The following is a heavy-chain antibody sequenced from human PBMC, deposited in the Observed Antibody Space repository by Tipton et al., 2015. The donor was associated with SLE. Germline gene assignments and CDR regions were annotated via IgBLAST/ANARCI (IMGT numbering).Heavy chain of an antibody. Sequence: SLRLSCAASGFTFSSYWMHWVRQAPGKGLVWVSHINSDGSTTNYADSVKGRFTISRDNAKNTVYLQMNSLRAEDTAVYYCARGDYVGYYLDYWGQGTLVTVSS. J-gene: IGHJ4*02. V-gene: IGHV3-74*01. CDR3: ARGDYVGYYLDY. D-gene: IGHD3-10*02. CDR2: INSDGSTT. CDR1: GFTFSSYW.